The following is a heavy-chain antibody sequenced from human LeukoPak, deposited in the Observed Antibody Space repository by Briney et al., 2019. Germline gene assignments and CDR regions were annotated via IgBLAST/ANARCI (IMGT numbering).Heavy chain of an antibody. J-gene: IGHJ5*02. CDR3: ARDYYDSSGYYSIDP. CDR1: GYTFTAYY. D-gene: IGHD3-22*01. V-gene: IGHV1-2*02. Sequence: ASVKVSCKASGYTFTAYYMHWVRQAPGQGLEWMGWINPNSGGTNYAQKFQGRVTMTRDTSISTAYMELSRLRSDDTAVYYCARDYYDSSGYYSIDPWGQGTLVTVSS. CDR2: INPNSGGT.